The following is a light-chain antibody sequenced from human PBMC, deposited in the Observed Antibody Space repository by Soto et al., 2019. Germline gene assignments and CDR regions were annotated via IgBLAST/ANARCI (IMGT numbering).Light chain of an antibody. V-gene: IGLV3-21*04. CDR2: YDS. Sequence: SYELTQPPSVSVAPGKTARITCGGNNIGSKSVHWYQQKPGQAPVLVIYYDSDRPSGIPERFSGSNSGNTATLTISRVEAGDEADYYCLVWDSSSDVVFGGGTKLTVL. CDR1: NIGSKS. CDR3: LVWDSSSDVV. J-gene: IGLJ2*01.